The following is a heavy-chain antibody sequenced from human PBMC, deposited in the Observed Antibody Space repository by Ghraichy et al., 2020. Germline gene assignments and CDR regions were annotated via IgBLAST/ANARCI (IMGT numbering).Heavy chain of an antibody. V-gene: IGHV3-11*01. D-gene: IGHD3-3*01. CDR2: ISNSGSTI. J-gene: IGHJ6*03. CDR3: TRLRDFWNPTEYYFYYMDD. CDR1: GFTFSDYY. Sequence: GGSLRLSCAASGFTFSDYYMSWIRQAPGKGLEWVSYISNSGSTIFYADSLKGRFTISRDNAKNSLYLQMNSLRAEDTALYYCTRLRDFWNPTEYYFYYMDDWGKGTMVTVSS.